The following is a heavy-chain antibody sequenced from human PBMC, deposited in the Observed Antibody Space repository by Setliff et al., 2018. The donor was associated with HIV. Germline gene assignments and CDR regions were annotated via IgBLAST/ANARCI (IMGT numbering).Heavy chain of an antibody. V-gene: IGHV3-15*07. D-gene: IGHD2-8*02. Sequence: GGSLRLSCAAAGFTFSNAWMNWVRQAPGKGLEWVGRIKSKTDGGTIDYAAPVKGRFTISRDDSKNVLYLQMDSLKTEDTAIYYCFKSTGWLPSNWGQGTLVTVSS. J-gene: IGHJ4*02. CDR3: FKSTGWLPSN. CDR2: IKSKTDGGTI. CDR1: GFTFSNAW.